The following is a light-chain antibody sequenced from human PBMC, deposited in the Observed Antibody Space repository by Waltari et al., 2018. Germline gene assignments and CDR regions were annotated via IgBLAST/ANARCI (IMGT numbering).Light chain of an antibody. V-gene: IGKV4-1*01. CDR3: HQYYDTPQT. CDR1: RSVLYSSNNNNY. Sequence: DIVMTQSPDSLALSLGERATINCKSSRSVLYSSNNNNYLAWYQQKPRQPPKLLISWASTRESGVPDRFSGSGSGTDFTLTIGSLQAEDVAVYYCHQYYDTPQTFGQGTKVEIK. CDR2: WAS. J-gene: IGKJ1*01.